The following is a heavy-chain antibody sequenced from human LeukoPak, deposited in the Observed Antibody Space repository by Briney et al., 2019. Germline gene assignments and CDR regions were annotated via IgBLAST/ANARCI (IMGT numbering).Heavy chain of an antibody. Sequence: GASVKVSCKSSVYTFTSYDINWVRPATGQGLAWMGWMNPNSCNTGYAQKFQGRVTMTRNTSISTAYIELSSLRSEDTAVYYCARDGYCSSTSCRSLYYYYGMDVWGQGTTVTVSS. V-gene: IGHV1-8*01. CDR1: VYTFTSYD. CDR3: ARDGYCSSTSCRSLYYYYGMDV. D-gene: IGHD2-2*01. J-gene: IGHJ6*02. CDR2: MNPNSCNT.